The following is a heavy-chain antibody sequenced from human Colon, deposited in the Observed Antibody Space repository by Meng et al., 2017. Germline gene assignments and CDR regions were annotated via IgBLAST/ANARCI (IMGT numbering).Heavy chain of an antibody. J-gene: IGHJ4*02. Sequence: QVQLVESGGGVVQPGTSLRLSCAASGFSFTTWGMHWVCQAPGKGLEWVGVIGHTGERTYYRDSLKGRFTISRDNSKNTLYLQMNNPRAEDTAVYYCVRDLGMGKYADYWGQGALVTVSS. CDR1: GFSFTTWG. D-gene: IGHD2-2*01. CDR2: IGHTGERT. CDR3: VRDLGMGKYADY. V-gene: IGHV3-33*01.